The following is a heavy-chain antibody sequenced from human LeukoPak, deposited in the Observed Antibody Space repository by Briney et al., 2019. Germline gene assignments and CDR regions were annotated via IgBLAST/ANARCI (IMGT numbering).Heavy chain of an antibody. CDR1: GYRFISNY. Sequence: ASVKVSCKASGYRFISNYIQWVRQAPGLGPEWMGWMHPGNGNTKYAEKFQGRVTMTRDTSINTAYMDLSSLRSDDTAVYYCAREGSYCVGGDCYSFDFWGQGTLITVSS. D-gene: IGHD2-21*02. J-gene: IGHJ4*02. V-gene: IGHV1-2*02. CDR3: AREGSYCVGGDCYSFDF. CDR2: MHPGNGNT.